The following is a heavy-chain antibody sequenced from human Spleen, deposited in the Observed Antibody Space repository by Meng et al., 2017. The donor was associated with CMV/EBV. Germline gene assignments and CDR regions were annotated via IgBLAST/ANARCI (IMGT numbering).Heavy chain of an antibody. D-gene: IGHD1-26*01. CDR2: IYYSGST. V-gene: IGHV4-61*01. Sequence: CTVSGGSVRSGSYYWSWIRQPPGKGLEWIGYIYYSGSTNYNPSLKSRVTISVDTSKNQFSLKLSSVTAADTAVYYCARAPWESYFDYWGQGTLVTVSS. J-gene: IGHJ4*02. CDR1: GGSVRSGSYY. CDR3: ARAPWESYFDY.